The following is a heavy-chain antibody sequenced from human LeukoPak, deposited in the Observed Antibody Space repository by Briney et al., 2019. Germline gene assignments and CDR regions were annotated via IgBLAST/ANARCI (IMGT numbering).Heavy chain of an antibody. CDR3: AKNLEQWLLVNWFDP. CDR2: ISYDGNNK. J-gene: IGHJ5*02. D-gene: IGHD6-19*01. CDR1: GFTFSSYG. V-gene: IGHV3-30*18. Sequence: GGSLRLSCAASGFTFSSYGMHWVRQAPGKGLEWVAVISYDGNNKYYTDSVKGRFTISRDNSKNTLYLEMSGLRAEDTAVYYCAKNLEQWLLVNWFDPWGQGTLVTVSS.